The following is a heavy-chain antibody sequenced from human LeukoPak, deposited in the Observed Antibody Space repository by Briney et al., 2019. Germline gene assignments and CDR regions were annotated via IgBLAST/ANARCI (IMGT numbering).Heavy chain of an antibody. CDR2: IIPIFGTA. Sequence: SVKVSCKASGGTFSSYAISWVRQAPGQGLEWMGGIIPIFGTANYAQKFQGRVTITTDESTSTAYMELSSLRSEDTAVYYCASKGWDFWSGLGYWGQGTLVTVSS. V-gene: IGHV1-69*05. J-gene: IGHJ4*02. CDR1: GGTFSSYA. D-gene: IGHD3-3*01. CDR3: ASKGWDFWSGLGY.